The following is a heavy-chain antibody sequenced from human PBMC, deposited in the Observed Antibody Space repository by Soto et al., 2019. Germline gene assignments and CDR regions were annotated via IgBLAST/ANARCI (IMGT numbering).Heavy chain of an antibody. V-gene: IGHV1-69*13. D-gene: IGHD6-19*01. CDR2: IIPIFGTA. CDR1: GGTFSSYA. J-gene: IGHJ6*02. Sequence: GASVKVSCKASGGTFSSYAISWVRQAPGQGLEWMGGIIPIFGTANYAQKFQGRVTITADESTSTAYMELSSLRSEDTAVYYCARDPSKYSSGWSPDYYYGMDVWGQGTTVTV. CDR3: ARDPSKYSSGWSPDYYYGMDV.